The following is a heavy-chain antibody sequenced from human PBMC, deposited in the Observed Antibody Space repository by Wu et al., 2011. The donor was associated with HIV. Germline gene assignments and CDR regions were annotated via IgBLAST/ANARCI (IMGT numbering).Heavy chain of an antibody. CDR2: IIPILGTA. V-gene: IGHV1-69*14. Sequence: QVQPVQSGAEVKKPGSSVKVSCKASGGTFSTYAISWVRQAPGQGLEWMGGIIPILGTANYARKFHGRVTITADKSTSTSYMELSSLRSEDTAVYYCSRGERIFGAWGQGTMVTVSS. J-gene: IGHJ3*01. D-gene: IGHD3-3*01. CDR3: SRGERIFGA. CDR1: GGTFSTYA.